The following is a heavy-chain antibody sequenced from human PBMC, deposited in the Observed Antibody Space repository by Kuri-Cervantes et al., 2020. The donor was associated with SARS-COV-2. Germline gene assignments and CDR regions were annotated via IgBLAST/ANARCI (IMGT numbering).Heavy chain of an antibody. Sequence: SETLSLTCTVSGDSISSNNYYWGWIRQPPGKGLEWIGSVYYSGRTFYNPSLKSRVTISVDTSKTQFSLKLSSVTAADTAVYYCATVIVVVPAAIGWSWFDPWGQGTLVTVSS. D-gene: IGHD2-2*01. CDR3: ATVIVVVPAAIGWSWFDP. CDR1: GDSISSNNYY. J-gene: IGHJ5*02. V-gene: IGHV4-39*01. CDR2: VYYSGRT.